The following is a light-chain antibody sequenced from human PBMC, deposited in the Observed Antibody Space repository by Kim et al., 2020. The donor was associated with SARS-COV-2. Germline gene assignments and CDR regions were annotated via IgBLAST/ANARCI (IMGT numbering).Light chain of an antibody. V-gene: IGLV3-9*01. CDR1: NIQTLN. Sequence: SVVLGQTARLTCGGNNIQTLNVHWYRQKPGQAPVLVMSKDSKRPSGIPERFSGSNSGNTATLTTSTAQADDEADYYCQVWDSGSWVFGGGTQLTVL. CDR3: QVWDSGSWV. J-gene: IGLJ3*02. CDR2: KDS.